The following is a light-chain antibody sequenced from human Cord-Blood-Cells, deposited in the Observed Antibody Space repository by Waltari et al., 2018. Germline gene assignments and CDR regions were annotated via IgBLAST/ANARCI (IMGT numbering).Light chain of an antibody. CDR3: QQYNNWPPFT. J-gene: IGKJ3*01. V-gene: IGKV3D-15*01. Sequence: EIVMTQSPATLSVSPGERATLSCRARQSVSCNLAWYHQKPGQDPRLLIYGSSTRATCIPARFSGRGSGTEFTLTISRLQSEDFAVYYCQQYNNWPPFTFGPGTKVDIK. CDR2: GSS. CDR1: QSVSCN.